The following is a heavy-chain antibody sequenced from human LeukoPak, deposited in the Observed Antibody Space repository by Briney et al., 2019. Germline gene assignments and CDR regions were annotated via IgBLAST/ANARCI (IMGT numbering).Heavy chain of an antibody. V-gene: IGHV3-33*01. CDR3: ARDGQNGSPYATDV. CDR2: IWYDGSNE. D-gene: IGHD3-10*01. Sequence: GGSLRLSCAASGFTFRSHGMHWVRQAPGKGLEWVAGIWYDGSNEDYADSVKGRFTISRDNSKNTLYQQMNSLRVEDTAVYYCARDGQNGSPYATDVWGQGTTVTVSS. J-gene: IGHJ6*02. CDR1: GFTFRSHG.